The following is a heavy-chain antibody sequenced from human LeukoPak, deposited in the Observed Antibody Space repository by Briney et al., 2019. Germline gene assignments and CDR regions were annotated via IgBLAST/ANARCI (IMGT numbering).Heavy chain of an antibody. V-gene: IGHV3-48*01. CDR3: AKGAFYMDV. CDR1: GLTISSYS. Sequence: PGGSLRLSCAASGLTISSYSMNWVRQAPGKGLQWVSYISSSSSTIYYADSVKGRFTISRDNSKNTLYLQMNSLRAEDTAVYYCAKGAFYMDVWGKGTTVTVSS. J-gene: IGHJ6*03. CDR2: ISSSSSTI.